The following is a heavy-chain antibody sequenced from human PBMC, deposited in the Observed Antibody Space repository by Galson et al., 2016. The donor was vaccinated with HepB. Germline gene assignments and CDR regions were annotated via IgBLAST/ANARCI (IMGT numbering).Heavy chain of an antibody. CDR3: AKDRDSGWRYWYFDL. CDR2: MTARGRDI. V-gene: IGHV3-23*01. D-gene: IGHD6-19*01. CDR1: GFRFSVYA. Sequence: SLRLSCAASGFRFSVYAMAWVRQTPEKGLEWVSSMTARGRDIYYLDSVKGRFTISRDDSRNTLYLHMNNLRAEDTAVYYCAKDRDSGWRYWYFDLWGRGTLVTVSS. J-gene: IGHJ2*01.